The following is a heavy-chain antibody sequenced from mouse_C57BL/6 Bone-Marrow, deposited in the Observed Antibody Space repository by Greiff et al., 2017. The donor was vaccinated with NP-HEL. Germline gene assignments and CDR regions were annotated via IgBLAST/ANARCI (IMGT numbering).Heavy chain of an antibody. CDR1: GFTFSSYG. Sequence: VQLKESGGDLVKPGGSLKLSCAASGFTFSSYGMSWVRQTPDKRLEWVATISSGGSYTYYPDSVKGRFTISRDNAKNTLYLQMSSLKSEDTAMYYCARHKGYYGWGQGTLVTVSA. D-gene: IGHD1-1*01. CDR2: ISSGGSYT. CDR3: ARHKGYYG. V-gene: IGHV5-6*01. J-gene: IGHJ3*01.